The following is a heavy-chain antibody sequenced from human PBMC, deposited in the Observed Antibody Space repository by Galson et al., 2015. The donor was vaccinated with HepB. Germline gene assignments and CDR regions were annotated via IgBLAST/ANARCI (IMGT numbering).Heavy chain of an antibody. J-gene: IGHJ5*02. CDR3: AKEGGPHPSYWFDP. D-gene: IGHD1-26*01. CDR1: GFSFSSYA. Sequence: SLRLSCAASGFSFSSYAMSWVRQAQGKGLEWVSAISGSGGTTYYVDSVKGRFTISRDNSKNTLYLQTNSLRAEDTAIYYCAKEGGPHPSYWFDPWGQGTLVTVSS. CDR2: ISGSGGTT. V-gene: IGHV3-23*01.